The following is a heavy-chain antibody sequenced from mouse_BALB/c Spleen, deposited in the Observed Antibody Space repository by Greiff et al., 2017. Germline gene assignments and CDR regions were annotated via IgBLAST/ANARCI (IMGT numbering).Heavy chain of an antibody. CDR2: IDPANGNT. J-gene: IGHJ4*01. V-gene: IGHV14-3*02. CDR1: GFNIKDTY. Sequence: EVKLVESGAELVKPGASVKLSCTASGFNIKDTYMHWVKQRPEQGLEWIGRIDPANGNTKYDPKFQGKATITADTSSNTAYLQLSSLTSEDTAVYYCARGGSSYAMDYWGQGTSVTVSS. D-gene: IGHD1-1*01. CDR3: ARGGSSYAMDY.